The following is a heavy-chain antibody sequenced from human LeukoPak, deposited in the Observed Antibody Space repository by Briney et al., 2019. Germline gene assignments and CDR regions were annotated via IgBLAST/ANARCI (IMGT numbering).Heavy chain of an antibody. CDR2: VFDSGGT. Sequence: SETLSLTCTVSGGSISNYWWSWIRQPPGKGLEWIGYVFDSGGTNYNPSLKGRVTISVDTSKKQFSLKLSSVTAADTAVYYCARGYSSSWNYFDYWGQGTLVTVSS. D-gene: IGHD6-13*01. J-gene: IGHJ4*02. V-gene: IGHV4-59*01. CDR1: GGSISNYW. CDR3: ARGYSSSWNYFDY.